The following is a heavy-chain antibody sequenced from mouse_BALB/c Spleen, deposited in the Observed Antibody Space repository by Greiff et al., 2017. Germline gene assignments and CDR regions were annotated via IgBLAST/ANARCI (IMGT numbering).Heavy chain of an antibody. J-gene: IGHJ1*01. Sequence: VQLQQSGPELVEPGASVKMSCKASGYTFTSYVMHWVKQKPGQGLEWIGYINPYNDGTKYNEKFKGKATLTSDKSSSTAYMELSSLTSEDSAVYYCARGYYGSSWYFDVWGAGTTVTVSS. CDR1: GYTFTSYV. D-gene: IGHD1-1*01. CDR2: INPYNDGT. CDR3: ARGYYGSSWYFDV. V-gene: IGHV1-14*01.